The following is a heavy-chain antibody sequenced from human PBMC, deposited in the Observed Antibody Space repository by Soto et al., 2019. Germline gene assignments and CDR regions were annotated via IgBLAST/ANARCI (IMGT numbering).Heavy chain of an antibody. CDR1: GYTFTSYA. CDR3: ARVPVAGTKRPPDY. J-gene: IGHJ4*02. Sequence: ASVKVSCKASGYTFTSYAMHWVRPAPGQRLEWMGWINAGNGNTKYSQKFQGRVTITRDTSASTAYMELSSLRSEGTAVYYCARVPVAGTKRPPDYWGQGTLVTVSS. D-gene: IGHD6-19*01. V-gene: IGHV1-3*01. CDR2: INAGNGNT.